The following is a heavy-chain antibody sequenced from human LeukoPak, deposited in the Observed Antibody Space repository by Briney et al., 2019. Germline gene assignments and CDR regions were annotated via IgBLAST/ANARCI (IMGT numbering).Heavy chain of an antibody. Sequence: GGTLRLSCEASGFNFSDYYMTWIRQAPGKGLEWLSYISPNSYSTYYTASVGGRFTIFRDNSKNSMYLQMNSLRAEDTALYYCARQKRTFDYWGRGTLVTVSS. CDR2: ISPNSYST. J-gene: IGHJ4*02. CDR3: ARQKRTFDY. CDR1: GFNFSDYY. V-gene: IGHV3-11*01.